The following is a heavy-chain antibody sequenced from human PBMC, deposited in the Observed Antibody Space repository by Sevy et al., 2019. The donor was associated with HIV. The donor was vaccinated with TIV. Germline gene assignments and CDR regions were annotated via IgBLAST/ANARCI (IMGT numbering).Heavy chain of an antibody. Sequence: GGSLRLSCEASGFTFSYYAMHLVRQAPGKGLEWVAVISYDGSNKYYADSVKGRFTISRDNSNNILYLQMNSLRAEDTAVYYCARDKGIFGVVNAFDLWGRGTMVTVSS. CDR1: GFTFSYYA. J-gene: IGHJ3*01. D-gene: IGHD3-3*01. CDR2: ISYDGSNK. CDR3: ARDKGIFGVVNAFDL. V-gene: IGHV3-30-3*01.